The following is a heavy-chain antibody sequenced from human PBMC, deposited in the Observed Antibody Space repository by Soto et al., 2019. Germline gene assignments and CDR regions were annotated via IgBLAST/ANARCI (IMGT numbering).Heavy chain of an antibody. J-gene: IGHJ4*02. D-gene: IGHD5-18*01. CDR3: AGDNADTAMVRYFDY. CDR1: GGSISSGGYY. Sequence: SETLSLTCTVSGGSISSGGYYWSWIRQHPGKGLEWIGYIYYSGSTYYNPSLKSRVTISVDTSKNQFSLKLSSVTAADTAVYYCAGDNADTAMVRYFDYWGQGTLVTVSS. CDR2: IYYSGST. V-gene: IGHV4-31*03.